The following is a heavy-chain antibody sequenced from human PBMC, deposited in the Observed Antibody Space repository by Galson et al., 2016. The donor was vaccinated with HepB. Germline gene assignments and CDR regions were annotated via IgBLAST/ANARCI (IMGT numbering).Heavy chain of an antibody. V-gene: IGHV4-4*07. D-gene: IGHD4-17*01. CDR1: GGSISSYD. CDR2: IYTSGNF. J-gene: IGHJ4*02. Sequence: TLSLTCTVSGGSISSYDWSWIRQPAGKGLEWIGRIYTSGNFNYNPSLKSRVTMSVDTSKNQFSLKLSSVTAADTAVYYCARDRGTTTVTTYDSWGQGTLVTVSS. CDR3: ARDRGTTTVTTYDS.